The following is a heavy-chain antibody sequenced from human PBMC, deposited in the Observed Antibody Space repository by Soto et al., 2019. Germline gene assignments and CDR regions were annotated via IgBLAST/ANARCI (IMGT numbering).Heavy chain of an antibody. CDR1: GGTFSSYA. CDR3: ARVTGELRFLEWFYRGFDY. V-gene: IGHV1-69*13. D-gene: IGHD3-3*01. CDR2: IIPIFGTA. J-gene: IGHJ4*02. Sequence: ASVKVSCKASGGTFSSYAISWVRQAPGQGLEWMGGIIPIFGTANYAQKFQGRVTITADESTSTAYMELSSLRSEDTAVYYCARVTGELRFLEWFYRGFDYWGQGTLVTVSS.